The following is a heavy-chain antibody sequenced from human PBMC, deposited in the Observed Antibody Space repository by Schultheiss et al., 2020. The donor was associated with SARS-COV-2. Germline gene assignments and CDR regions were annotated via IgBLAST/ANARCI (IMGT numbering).Heavy chain of an antibody. CDR2: IYHSGTT. CDR1: GGSISSAAYY. J-gene: IGHJ4*02. V-gene: IGHV4-39*01. CDR3: ARGRGVAGYVDY. Sequence: SQTLSLTCTVSGGSISSAAYYWGWIRQSPRMGLQWLGSIYHSGTTYYNPSLKSRVTISVDTSRNQFSLKLSSVTAADTAVYYCARGRGVAGYVDYWGQGTLVNVSS. D-gene: IGHD6-19*01.